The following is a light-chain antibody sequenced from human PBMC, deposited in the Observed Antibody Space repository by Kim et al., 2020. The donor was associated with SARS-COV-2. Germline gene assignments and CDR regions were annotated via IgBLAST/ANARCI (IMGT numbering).Light chain of an antibody. V-gene: IGKV3-11*01. CDR2: DAS. CDR1: QSINNY. CDR3: QQRSTWPQT. Sequence: SLSPAESATLSCRASQSINNYLIWYQQKPGQAPRPLIYDASKRATGIPARFSGSGSGTDFTLTISSLEPEDFAVYYCQQRSTWPQTFGQGTKLEI. J-gene: IGKJ2*01.